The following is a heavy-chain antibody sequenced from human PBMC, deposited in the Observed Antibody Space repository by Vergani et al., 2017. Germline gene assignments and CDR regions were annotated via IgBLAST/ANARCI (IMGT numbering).Heavy chain of an antibody. V-gene: IGHV1-69*02. CDR1: GGTFSSYT. CDR2: IIPILGIA. D-gene: IGHD6-13*01. J-gene: IGHJ4*02. CDR3: ARLTPGIAAAGFDY. Sequence: QVQLVQSGAEVKKPGSSVKVSCKASGGTFSSYTISWVRQAPGQGLEWMGRIIPILGIANYAQKFQGRVTITADKSTSTAYMELSSLRSEDTAVYYCARLTPGIAAAGFDYWGQGTLVTVSS.